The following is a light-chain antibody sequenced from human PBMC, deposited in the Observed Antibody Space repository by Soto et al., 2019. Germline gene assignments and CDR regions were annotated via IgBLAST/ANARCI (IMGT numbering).Light chain of an antibody. Sequence: PGERVTLSCRASQSVSSSYLVWYQQKPGQAPRLLIYGASTRAAGIPDRFSGSGSGTEFTLTISGLQSDDFAVYYCQQFNNWPPWTFGQGTKGDIK. CDR1: QSVSSSY. V-gene: IGKV3-15*01. CDR2: GAS. CDR3: QQFNNWPPWT. J-gene: IGKJ1*01.